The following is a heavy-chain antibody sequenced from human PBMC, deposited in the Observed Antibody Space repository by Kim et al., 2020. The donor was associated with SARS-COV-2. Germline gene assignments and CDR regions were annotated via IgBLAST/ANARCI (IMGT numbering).Heavy chain of an antibody. CDR2: INHSGST. CDR3: ARAAPIVVVVAATERGWFDP. CDR1: GGSFSGYY. D-gene: IGHD2-15*01. V-gene: IGHV4-34*01. Sequence: SETLSLTCAVYGGSFSGYYWSWIRQPPGKGLEWIGEINHSGSTNYNPSLKSRVTISVDTSKNQFSLKLSSVTAADTAVYYCARAAPIVVVVAATERGWFDPWGQGTLVTVSS. J-gene: IGHJ5*02.